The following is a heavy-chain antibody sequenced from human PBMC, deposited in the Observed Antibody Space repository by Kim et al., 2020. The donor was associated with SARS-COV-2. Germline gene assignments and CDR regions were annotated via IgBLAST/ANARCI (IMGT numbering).Heavy chain of an antibody. J-gene: IGHJ4*02. Sequence: GGSLRLSCAASGLSFSDSYMNWVRQAPGKGLEWLSFISTRGESIFYADSVEGRFTISRDNAKYSLYLQMNYLRDEDTAVYYCARSGNGYNAFGIWGQG. V-gene: IGHV3-11*01. CDR2: ISTRGESI. CDR1: GLSFSDSY. CDR3: ARSGNGYNAFGI. D-gene: IGHD5-12*01.